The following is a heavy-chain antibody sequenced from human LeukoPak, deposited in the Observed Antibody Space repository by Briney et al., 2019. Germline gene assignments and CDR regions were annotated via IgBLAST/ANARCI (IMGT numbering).Heavy chain of an antibody. CDR3: ARGQGTVTTH. D-gene: IGHD4-11*01. CDR2: INHSGSA. CDR1: GGSFSGYY. V-gene: IGHV4-34*01. Sequence: SETLSLTCAVSGGSFSGYYWTWIRQPPGKGLEWIGEINHSGSANYNPSLMSRVTTSLDTSKNHFSLNLSSVTAADTAVYYCARGQGTVTTHWGQGTLVTVSS. J-gene: IGHJ4*02.